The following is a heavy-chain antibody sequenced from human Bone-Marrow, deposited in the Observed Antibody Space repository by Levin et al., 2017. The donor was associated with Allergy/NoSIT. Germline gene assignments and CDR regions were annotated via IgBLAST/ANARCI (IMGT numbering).Heavy chain of an antibody. D-gene: IGHD6-25*01. CDR2: VSYDGLNN. V-gene: IGHV3-30*18. Sequence: GGSLRLSCLATGFTFGGHAMHWVRQTPDKGLEWVAVVSYDGLNNKYAESVKGRFTISRDNSKNTLGLQMNSLTPEDTGIFYCAKDFRASVAGAGRLELWGHGTLVTVS. CDR3: AKDFRASVAGAGRLEL. J-gene: IGHJ4*01. CDR1: GFTFGGHA.